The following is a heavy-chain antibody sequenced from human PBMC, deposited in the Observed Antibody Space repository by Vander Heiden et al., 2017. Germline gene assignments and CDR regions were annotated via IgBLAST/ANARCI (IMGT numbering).Heavy chain of an antibody. CDR1: GFTFSRFV. Sequence: EAQLLESGGDIVQPGGSLRLSCAASGFTFSRFVMSWVRQDPGKGLEWVSSVSADGGTTYYADSVKGRFTISRDNSKNRLYLDVNSLGAEDTAVYFAASGSYYGMDVWGRGTTVSVSS. CDR3: ASGSYYGMDV. J-gene: IGHJ6*02. D-gene: IGHD5-12*01. CDR2: VSADGGTT. V-gene: IGHV3-23*01.